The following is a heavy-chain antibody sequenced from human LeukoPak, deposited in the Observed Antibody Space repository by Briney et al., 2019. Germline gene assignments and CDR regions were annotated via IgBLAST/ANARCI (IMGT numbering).Heavy chain of an antibody. Sequence: GGSLRLSCAASGFTFSSYVMSWVRQAPGEGLEWVSAVIGSYTYYADSVKGRFTISRDNSKNTLFLEMNSLRAGDTAVYYCAKGSSSSRPYYFDSWGLGTLSSSPQ. CDR2: VIGSYT. V-gene: IGHV3-23*01. CDR1: GFTFSSYV. CDR3: AKGSSSSRPYYFDS. J-gene: IGHJ4*02. D-gene: IGHD6-13*01.